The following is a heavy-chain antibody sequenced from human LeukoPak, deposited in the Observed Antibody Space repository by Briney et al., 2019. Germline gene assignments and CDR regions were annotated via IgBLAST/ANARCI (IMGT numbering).Heavy chain of an antibody. D-gene: IGHD6-19*01. V-gene: IGHV3-11*04. Sequence: GGSLRLSCAASGFTFTDYSMNWIRQAPGKGLEWVSYISPTGSTISYADSVKGRFTISRDNAKNSLYLQMNSLRAEDTAVYYCAREISIAVAGTGYWGQGTLVTVSS. CDR3: AREISIAVAGTGY. J-gene: IGHJ4*02. CDR2: ISPTGSTI. CDR1: GFTFTDYS.